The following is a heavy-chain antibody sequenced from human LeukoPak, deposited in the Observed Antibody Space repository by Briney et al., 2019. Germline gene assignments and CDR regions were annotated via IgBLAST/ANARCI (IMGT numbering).Heavy chain of an antibody. CDR1: GFTFSTYW. Sequence: GGSLRLSCAASGFTFSTYWMNWVRQAPGKGLEWVANIKQDGSEKYYVDSVKGRFTISRDNAKNSLYLQLNSLRVEDTAVYYCRSGGAAPGAFDNWGQGTLVTVSP. J-gene: IGHJ4*02. D-gene: IGHD4/OR15-4a*01. CDR2: IKQDGSEK. CDR3: RSGGAAPGAFDN. V-gene: IGHV3-7*01.